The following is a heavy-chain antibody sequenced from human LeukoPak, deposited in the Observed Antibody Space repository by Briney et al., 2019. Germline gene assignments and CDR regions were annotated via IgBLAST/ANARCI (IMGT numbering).Heavy chain of an antibody. J-gene: IGHJ4*02. CDR1: GFSLTTSGVG. D-gene: IGHD2-21*01. CDR2: IYWDDDE. CDR3: ALTSQYSTFGY. V-gene: IGHV2-5*02. Sequence: SGPTLVNPTQTLTLTCTFSGFSLTTSGVGVGWVRQPPGKALEWLALIYWDDDERYSPSLKSRLTITKDTSKNQVVLTMTNMDPVDTATYYRALTSQYSTFGYWGQGTLITVSS.